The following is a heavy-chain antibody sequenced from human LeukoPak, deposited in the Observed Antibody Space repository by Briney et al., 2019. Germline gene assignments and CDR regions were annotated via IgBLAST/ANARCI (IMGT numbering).Heavy chain of an antibody. Sequence: GGSLRLSCAASGFTFSDYYMSWIRQAPGKGREWISYISSDSFYTKYADSVKGRFTISRDNAQKSLYLQLNSPRAEDTAVYYCARDPFTGVFDIWGQGTMVTVSS. CDR1: GFTFSDYY. V-gene: IGHV3-11*05. CDR3: ARDPFTGVFDI. D-gene: IGHD2-8*01. J-gene: IGHJ3*02. CDR2: ISSDSFYT.